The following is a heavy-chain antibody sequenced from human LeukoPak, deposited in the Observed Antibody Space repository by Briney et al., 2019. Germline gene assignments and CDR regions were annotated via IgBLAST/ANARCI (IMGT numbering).Heavy chain of an antibody. CDR3: ANGWSPDY. D-gene: IGHD2-15*01. CDR1: GFTFSSYA. CDR2: ISGSGGST. J-gene: IGHJ4*02. Sequence: GGSLRLSCAASGFTFSSYAMSWVRQAPGKGLEWVSGISGSGGSTYYADSVKGRFTIFRDNSKNTLYLQMNSLRAEDTAVYHCANGWSPDYWGRGTLVTVSS. V-gene: IGHV3-23*01.